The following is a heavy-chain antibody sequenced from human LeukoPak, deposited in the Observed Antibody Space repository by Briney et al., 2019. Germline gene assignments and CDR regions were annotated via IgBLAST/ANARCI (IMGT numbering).Heavy chain of an antibody. CDR3: AREYSGGTYYYGAGSLSYGMDV. J-gene: IGHJ6*04. V-gene: IGHV1-69*06. Sequence: SVKVSCKASGRTFSRYAISWVRQAPGQGLEWMGGIIPIFGTANYAQKLQGRVTIAADKSTSTACMELSSLRSEDTAVYYCAREYSGGTYYYGAGSLSYGMDVWGKGTTVTVSS. CDR2: IIPIFGTA. D-gene: IGHD3-10*01. CDR1: GRTFSRYA.